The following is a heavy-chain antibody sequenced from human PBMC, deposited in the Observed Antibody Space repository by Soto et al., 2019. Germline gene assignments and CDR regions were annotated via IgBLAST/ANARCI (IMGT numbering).Heavy chain of an antibody. J-gene: IGHJ6*02. CDR1: GFTFSSYA. CDR2: IWYGVSNK. CDR3: ARGFGVVTGYYYYGMDV. V-gene: IGHV3-33*01. Sequence: XGCLRLSCAACGFTFSSYAMHWVRQAPGKGLEWVAVIWYGVSNKYYADSVKGRFTISRDNSKNTLYLQMNSLRAEDTAVYYCARGFGVVTGYYYYGMDVWGQRTTVTVSS. D-gene: IGHD3-3*01.